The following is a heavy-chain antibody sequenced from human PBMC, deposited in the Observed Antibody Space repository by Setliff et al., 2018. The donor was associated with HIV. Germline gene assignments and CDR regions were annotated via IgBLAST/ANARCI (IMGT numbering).Heavy chain of an antibody. CDR3: ARSIHGGGSEPFDT. V-gene: IGHV4-4*07. J-gene: IGHJ5*02. Sequence: PSETLSLTCTVSGGSISSYYWSWIRQPAGKGLEWIGRIYTSGSTNYNPSLKSRVTMSVDTSKNQFSLSLRSVTAADTAIYYCARSIHGGGSEPFDTWGQGILVTVSS. D-gene: IGHD3-10*01. CDR2: IYTSGST. CDR1: GGSISSYY.